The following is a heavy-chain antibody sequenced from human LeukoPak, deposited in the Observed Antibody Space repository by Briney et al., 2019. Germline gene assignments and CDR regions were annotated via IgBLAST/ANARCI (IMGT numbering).Heavy chain of an antibody. D-gene: IGHD3-10*01. CDR3: TTATVVWGVSAY. V-gene: IGHV3-15*01. Sequence: GGSLRLSCSASGFSVTNGWMSWVRQAPGKGLEWVGCIKDRTDGGTTAYAAPVKGRFTISREDSKNTVYLEMNSLKTEDTAVYFCTTATVVWGVSAYWGQGTLVTVSS. J-gene: IGHJ4*02. CDR1: GFSVTNGW. CDR2: IKDRTDGGTT.